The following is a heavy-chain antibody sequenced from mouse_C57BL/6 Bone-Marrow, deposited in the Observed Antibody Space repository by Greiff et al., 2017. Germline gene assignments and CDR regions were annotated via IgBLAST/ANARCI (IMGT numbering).Heavy chain of an antibody. J-gene: IGHJ4*01. CDR1: GYSFTDYY. CDR3: EIGYDSDYAIVY. D-gene: IGHD6-5*01. CDR2: INPNYGTT. V-gene: IGHV1-39*01. Sequence: VQLQQSGPELVKPGASVKISCKASGYSFTDYYMNWVKQSNGKSLEWIGVINPNYGTTSSNQKFKGKATLTVDQSSSTAYVQLNSLTSEDAAVYECEIGYDSDYAIVYGGQGTSFTVAS.